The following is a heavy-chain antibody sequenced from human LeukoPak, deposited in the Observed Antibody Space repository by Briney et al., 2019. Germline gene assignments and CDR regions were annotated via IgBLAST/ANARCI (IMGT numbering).Heavy chain of an antibody. CDR3: AKDARSIGYCSSTSCYAGFSLDY. Sequence: GGSLRLSCAASGFTFSSYGMHWVRQAPGKGLEWVAFIRYDGSNKYYADSVKGRFTISRDNSKNTLYLQMNSLRAEDTAVYYCAKDARSIGYCSSTSCYAGFSLDYWGQGTLVTVSS. V-gene: IGHV3-30*02. D-gene: IGHD2-2*01. CDR1: GFTFSSYG. J-gene: IGHJ4*02. CDR2: IRYDGSNK.